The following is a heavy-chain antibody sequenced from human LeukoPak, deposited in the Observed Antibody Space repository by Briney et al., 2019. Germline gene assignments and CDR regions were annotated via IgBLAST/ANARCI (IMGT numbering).Heavy chain of an antibody. V-gene: IGHV3-33*01. CDR1: GFTFSSYG. CDR3: AREFYDSSGYNYLDS. J-gene: IGHJ4*02. D-gene: IGHD3-22*01. CDR2: IWFDGTNK. Sequence: PGGSLRLSCAASGFTFSSYGFHWVRQAPGKGLEWVAVIWFDGTNKYYADSVKGRFTVSRDNFKNTLNLQMNSLRAEDTAVYYCAREFYDSSGYNYLDSWGQGTLVTVSS.